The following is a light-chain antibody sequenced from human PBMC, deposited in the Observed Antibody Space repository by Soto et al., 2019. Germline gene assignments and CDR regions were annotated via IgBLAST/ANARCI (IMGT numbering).Light chain of an antibody. Sequence: QSALTQPPSVSGSPGQSVTISCTGTSSDIGSYDRVSWYQQPPGTAPKLVIYEVSNRPSGVPDRFSGSKSGNTASLTISGLQAEYEADYYCRSYTSSITLVFGGGTKLTVL. V-gene: IGLV2-18*02. CDR3: RSYTSSITLV. CDR1: SSDIGSYDR. J-gene: IGLJ2*01. CDR2: EVS.